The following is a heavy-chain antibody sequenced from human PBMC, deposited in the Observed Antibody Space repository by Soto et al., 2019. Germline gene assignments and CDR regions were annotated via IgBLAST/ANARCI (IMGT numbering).Heavy chain of an antibody. CDR1: GGTFSSYA. Sequence: QVQLVQSGAEVKKPGSSVKVSCKASGGTFSSYAISWVRQAPGQGLEWMGGIIPIFGTANYAQKFQGRVTITAEESTSAAYMELSSLRSEATAVYYCARGKTRYSNSNPCANWGQGTLVTVSS. D-gene: IGHD6-13*01. CDR3: ARGKTRYSNSNPCAN. CDR2: IIPIFGTA. J-gene: IGHJ4*02. V-gene: IGHV1-69*01.